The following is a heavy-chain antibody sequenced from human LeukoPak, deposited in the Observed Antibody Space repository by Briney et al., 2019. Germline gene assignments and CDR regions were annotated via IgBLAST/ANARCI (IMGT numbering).Heavy chain of an antibody. CDR3: ARVRYRGLMDV. Sequence: PGGSLRLSCAASGFTFSSYSMNWVRQAPGKGLEWVSYISSSSSTIYYADSVKGRFTISRDNAKNSLYLQMNSLRAEDAAVYYCARVRYRGLMDVWGKGTTVTVSS. V-gene: IGHV3-48*01. CDR1: GFTFSSYS. CDR2: ISSSSSTI. J-gene: IGHJ6*04. D-gene: IGHD1-26*01.